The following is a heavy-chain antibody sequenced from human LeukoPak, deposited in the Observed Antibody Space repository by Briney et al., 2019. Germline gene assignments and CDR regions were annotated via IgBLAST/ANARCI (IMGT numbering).Heavy chain of an antibody. CDR1: GFTFSSYA. CDR2: ISSSSSYI. CDR3: ARELRITMIVVVPMGAFDI. V-gene: IGHV3-21*01. Sequence: PGRSLRLSCAASGFTFSSYAMNWVRQAPGKGLEWVSSISSSSSYIYYADSVKGRFTISRDNAKNSLYLQMNSLRAEDTAVYYCARELRITMIVVVPMGAFDIWGQGTMVTVSS. D-gene: IGHD3-22*01. J-gene: IGHJ3*02.